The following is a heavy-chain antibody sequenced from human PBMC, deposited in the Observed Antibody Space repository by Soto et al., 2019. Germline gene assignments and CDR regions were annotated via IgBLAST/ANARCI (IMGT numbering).Heavy chain of an antibody. CDR1: GGTFSSYA. V-gene: IGHV1-69*13. CDR3: AKDWCRGYSGYDSSCRNYYYYMDV. D-gene: IGHD5-12*01. CDR2: IIPIFDTA. J-gene: IGHJ6*03. Sequence: GASVKVSCKASGGTFSSYAISWVRQSPGQGHERKGGIIPIFDTANYAQKFQGRVTITADESTSTVYMELSSLRSDDTAVYYCAKDWCRGYSGYDSSCRNYYYYMDVWGKGTTVTVSS.